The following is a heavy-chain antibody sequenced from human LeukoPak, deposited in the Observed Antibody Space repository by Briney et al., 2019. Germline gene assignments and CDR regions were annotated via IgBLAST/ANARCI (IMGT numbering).Heavy chain of an antibody. CDR1: GLTFSSYG. CDR3: AKDLAYWGSNYYYYGMDV. V-gene: IGHV3-30*02. J-gene: IGHJ6*02. CDR2: IRYDGSNK. D-gene: IGHD7-27*01. Sequence: GGSLRLSCAASGLTFSSYGMHWVRQAPGKGLEWVAFIRYDGSNKYYADSVKGRFTISRDNSKNTLYLQMNSLRAEDTAVYYCAKDLAYWGSNYYYYGMDVWGQGTTVTASS.